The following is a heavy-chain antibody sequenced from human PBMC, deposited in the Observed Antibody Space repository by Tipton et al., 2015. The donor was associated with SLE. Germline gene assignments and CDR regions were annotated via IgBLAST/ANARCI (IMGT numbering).Heavy chain of an antibody. CDR3: ARRSLLAVPK. D-gene: IGHD6-19*01. V-gene: IGHV4-39*02. J-gene: IGHJ4*02. Sequence: TLSLTCTVSGVSISSGGYYWVWIRQPPGKGLEWVGSIYDNGNTYYNPSLKSRATISADTSKNLFSLKLSSVTAADMAVYYCARRSLLAVPKWGQGTLVTVSS. CDR1: GVSISSGGYY. CDR2: IYDNGNT.